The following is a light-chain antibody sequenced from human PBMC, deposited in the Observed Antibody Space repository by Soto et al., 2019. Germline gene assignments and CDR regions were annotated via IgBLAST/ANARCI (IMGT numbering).Light chain of an antibody. CDR1: QSVSSN. CDR3: QQRSNWPPIP. CDR2: GAS. J-gene: IGKJ5*01. V-gene: IGKV3-11*01. Sequence: TLSVSPGERGTPSCKASQSVSSNLAWYQQKPGQAPRLLIYGASTRATGIPARFSGSGSGTDFTLTISSLEPEDFAVYYCQQRSNWPPIPFGHGTLL.